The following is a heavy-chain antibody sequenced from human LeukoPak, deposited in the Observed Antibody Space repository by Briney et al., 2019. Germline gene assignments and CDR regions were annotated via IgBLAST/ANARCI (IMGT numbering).Heavy chain of an antibody. J-gene: IGHJ5*02. V-gene: IGHV1-69-2*01. CDR1: GYTFTDYY. CDR2: VDPEDGET. Sequence: ASVKVSCKVSGYTFTDYYMHWVQQAPGKGLEWMGLVDPEDGETIYAEKFQGRVTITADTSTDTAYVELSSLRSEDTAVYYCATLVGAHDWFDPWGQGTLVTVSS. CDR3: ATLVGAHDWFDP. D-gene: IGHD1-26*01.